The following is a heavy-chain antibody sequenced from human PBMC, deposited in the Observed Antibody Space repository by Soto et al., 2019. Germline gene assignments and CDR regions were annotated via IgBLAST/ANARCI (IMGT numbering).Heavy chain of an antibody. CDR1: RFAFSSYA. D-gene: IGHD4-17*01. CDR2: ISYDGGYE. CDR3: AKGTTVTPWRYLDL. J-gene: IGHJ2*01. V-gene: IGHV3-30*18. Sequence: QEQLVESGGGVVQPGTSLRLSCAASRFAFSSYAMHWVRQSPGKGLEWLAVISYDGGYENYADSVKGRFTVSRDNSKNPLWLQINSLRPEDTVLYYWAKGTTVTPWRYLDLWGQGTLVTVSS.